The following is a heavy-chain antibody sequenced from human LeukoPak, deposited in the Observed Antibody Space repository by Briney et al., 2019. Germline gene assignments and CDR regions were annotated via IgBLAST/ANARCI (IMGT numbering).Heavy chain of an antibody. Sequence: GASVKVSCKASGYTFTGYYMHWVRQAPGQGLEWMGRIIPIFGTANYAQKFQGRVTVTTDESTSTAYMELSSLRSEDTAVYYCARARLGWLYDYWGQGTLVTVSS. CDR1: GYTFTGYY. D-gene: IGHD3-22*01. V-gene: IGHV1-69*05. CDR2: IIPIFGTA. J-gene: IGHJ4*02. CDR3: ARARLGWLYDY.